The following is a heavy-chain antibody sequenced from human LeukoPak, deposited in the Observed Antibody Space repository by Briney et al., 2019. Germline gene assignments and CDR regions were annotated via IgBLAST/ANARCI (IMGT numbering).Heavy chain of an antibody. J-gene: IGHJ3*02. CDR2: IIPIFGRA. CDR3: ARDGWLQLHAFDI. V-gene: IGHV1-69*13. D-gene: IGHD5-24*01. CDR1: GYTFTSYG. Sequence: SVKVSCKASGYTFTSYGISWVRQAPGQGLEWMGGIIPIFGRAKYAQKFQGRVTITADESTSTAYMEVNSLRSEDTAVYYCARDGWLQLHAFDIWGQGTMVTVSS.